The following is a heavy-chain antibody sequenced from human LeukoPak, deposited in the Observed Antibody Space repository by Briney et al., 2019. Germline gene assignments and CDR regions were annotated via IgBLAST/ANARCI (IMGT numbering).Heavy chain of an antibody. CDR2: ISGSGAT. Sequence: SETLSLTCTVSGASMRVDYWNWIRQPPGKGLEWIGRISGSGATDYNPALLSRVTVSVDPSNNRFSLNLNSVTAADTAVYYCARKVRRGQFDSWGQGTLVTVSS. D-gene: IGHD3-10*01. CDR1: GASMRVDY. CDR3: ARKVRRGQFDS. J-gene: IGHJ4*02. V-gene: IGHV4-4*07.